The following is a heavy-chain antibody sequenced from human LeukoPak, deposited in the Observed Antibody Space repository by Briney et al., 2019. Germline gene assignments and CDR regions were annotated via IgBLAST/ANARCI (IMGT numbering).Heavy chain of an antibody. D-gene: IGHD3-3*01. CDR1: GFTFSSYA. Sequence: GGSLRLSCAASGFTFSSYAMHWVRQAPGKGLEWVAVISYDGSNKYYADSVKGRFTISRDNSKNTLYLQMNSLRAEDTAVYYCASIDFWSGYYSEPNMDVWGKGTTVTVSS. CDR3: ASIDFWSGYYSEPNMDV. CDR2: ISYDGSNK. J-gene: IGHJ6*03. V-gene: IGHV3-30-3*01.